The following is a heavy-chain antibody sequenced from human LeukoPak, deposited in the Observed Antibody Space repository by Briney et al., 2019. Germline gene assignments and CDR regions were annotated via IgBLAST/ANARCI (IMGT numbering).Heavy chain of an antibody. D-gene: IGHD6-19*01. J-gene: IGHJ4*02. Sequence: GGSLRLSCAASGFTFSNYWMSWVRQAPGKGLEWVANIKQDGSEKFYVESVKGRFTISRDNAKKSLYLQMNSLRVEDTAVYYCARVQGSSGPGIFEYWGQGTLVTVSS. CDR1: GFTFSNYW. CDR3: ARVQGSSGPGIFEY. CDR2: IKQDGSEK. V-gene: IGHV3-7*01.